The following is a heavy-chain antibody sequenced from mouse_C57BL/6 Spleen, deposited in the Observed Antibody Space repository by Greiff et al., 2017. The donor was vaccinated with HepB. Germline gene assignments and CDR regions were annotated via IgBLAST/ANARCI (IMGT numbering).Heavy chain of an antibody. J-gene: IGHJ2*01. CDR3: ARSTMVKGYFDY. CDR2: IDPSDSYT. CDR1: GYTFTSYW. V-gene: IGHV1-50*01. D-gene: IGHD2-2*01. Sequence: VQLQQPGAELVKPGASVKLSCKASGYTFTSYWMQWVKQRPGQGLEWIGEIDPSDSYTNYTQKFKGKATLTVDTSSSTAYMQLSSLTSEDSAVYYCARSTMVKGYFDYWGQGTTLTVSS.